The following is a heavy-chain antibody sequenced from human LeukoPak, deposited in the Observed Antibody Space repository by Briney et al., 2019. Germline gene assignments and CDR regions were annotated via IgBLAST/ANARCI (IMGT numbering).Heavy chain of an antibody. J-gene: IGHJ5*02. V-gene: IGHV1-46*01. CDR2: INPSGGTT. Sequence: ASVTVSCKASGYTFTSYYMHWVRQAPGQGLEWMGIINPSGGTTGYGQKFQGRVTMTRDTSTSTVYMELSSLRSDDTAVYYCARAHCSGGACPNWFDPWGQGTLVTVSS. CDR1: GYTFTSYY. CDR3: ARAHCSGGACPNWFDP. D-gene: IGHD2-15*01.